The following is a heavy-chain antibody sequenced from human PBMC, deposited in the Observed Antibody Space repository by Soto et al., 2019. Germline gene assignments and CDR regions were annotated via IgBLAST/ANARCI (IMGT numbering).Heavy chain of an antibody. J-gene: IGHJ4*02. V-gene: IGHV1-18*01. CDR1: GGTFSSYA. Sequence: ASVKVSCKASGGTFSSYAISWVRQAPGQGLEWMGWISTHNGKTNYAQKFQGRVTMTTDTSTSTVYMELRRLTSDDTAVYYCASCNFMLYFDYWGQGTQVTVSS. CDR3: ASCNFMLYFDY. CDR2: ISTHNGKT. D-gene: IGHD3-10*02.